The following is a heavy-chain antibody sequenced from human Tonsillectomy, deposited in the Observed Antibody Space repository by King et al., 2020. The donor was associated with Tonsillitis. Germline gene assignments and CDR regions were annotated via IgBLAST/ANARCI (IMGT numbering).Heavy chain of an antibody. CDR2: IVPLFGVP. CDR1: GGKFSNYA. CDR3: AESHGAAYGDIWSDWFDP. D-gene: IGHD3-9*01. J-gene: IGHJ5*02. Sequence: QLVQSGAEVKKPGASVKVSCKASGGKFSNYAIAWVRQAPGHGLEWRGGIVPLFGVPNYAQKFLGRVTITTDASTNTSYLELTTLTFQDTALYYSAESHGAAYGDIWSDWFDPWGQGTLVTVAS. V-gene: IGHV1-69*01.